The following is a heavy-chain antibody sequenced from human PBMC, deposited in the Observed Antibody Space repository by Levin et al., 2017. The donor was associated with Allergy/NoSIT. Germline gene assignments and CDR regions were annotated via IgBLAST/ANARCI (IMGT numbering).Heavy chain of an antibody. Sequence: GESLKISCKGSGYSFTSYWIGWVRQMPGKGLEWMGIIYPGDSDTRYSPSFQGQVTISADKSISTAYLQWSSLKASDTAMYYCARHVRDGSGSSDYYYYMDVWGKGTTVTVSS. D-gene: IGHD3-10*01. CDR1: GYSFTSYW. CDR2: IYPGDSDT. CDR3: ARHVRDGSGSSDYYYYMDV. J-gene: IGHJ6*03. V-gene: IGHV5-51*01.